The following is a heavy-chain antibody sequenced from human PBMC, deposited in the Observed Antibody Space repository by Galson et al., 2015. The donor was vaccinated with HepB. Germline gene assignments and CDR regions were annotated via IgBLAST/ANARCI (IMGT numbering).Heavy chain of an antibody. D-gene: IGHD6-19*01. CDR2: ISGSGGST. Sequence: SLRLSCAASGFTFSSYAMSWVRQAPGKGLEWVSAISGSGGSTYYADSVKGRFTISRDNSKNTLYLQMNSLRAEDTAVYYCARPYSSGWYDSSSNGYYFDYWGQGTLVTVSS. CDR1: GFTFSSYA. J-gene: IGHJ4*02. V-gene: IGHV3-23*01. CDR3: ARPYSSGWYDSSSNGYYFDY.